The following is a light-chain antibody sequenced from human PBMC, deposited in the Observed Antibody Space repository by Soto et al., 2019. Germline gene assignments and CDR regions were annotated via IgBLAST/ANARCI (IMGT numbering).Light chain of an antibody. Sequence: DIVMTQSPDSLAVSLGERATISCKSSQSVSHFNNKNYLAWYQQRPGQPPKLLVHWASTRASGVPDRFSGSGSGTDFTLTSSSLQAEDVAVYYCQQDYSTSCTFGQGTKLEIK. CDR3: QQDYSTSCT. V-gene: IGKV4-1*01. CDR2: WAS. CDR1: QSVSHFNNKNY. J-gene: IGKJ2*02.